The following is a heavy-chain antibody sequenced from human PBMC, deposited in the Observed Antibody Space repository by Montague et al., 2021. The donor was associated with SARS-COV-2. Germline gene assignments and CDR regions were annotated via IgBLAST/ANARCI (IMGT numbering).Heavy chain of an antibody. Sequence: CAISGDSVSSNIATWNWIRQSPSRGLEWLGRTYYRSKWHNDYAVSVESRVIINPDTSNNRISLQLNSVTPEDTAVYYCARAYCGGDCYFYWYFDLWGRGTLVTVSS. V-gene: IGHV6-1*01. CDR2: TYYRSKWHN. D-gene: IGHD2-21*02. J-gene: IGHJ2*01. CDR1: GDSVSSNIAT. CDR3: ARAYCGGDCYFYWYFDL.